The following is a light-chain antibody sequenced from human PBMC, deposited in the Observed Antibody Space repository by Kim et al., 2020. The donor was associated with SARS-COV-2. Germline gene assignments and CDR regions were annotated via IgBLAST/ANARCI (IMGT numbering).Light chain of an antibody. V-gene: IGKV1-5*03. Sequence: ASLGDKVTITVRASRNVDDYLAWYQQKPGGAPKLLIFKASTLKSGVPSRFSGSGSGTEFTLTTSSLQPDDFGTYYCQQYRSYPWTFGQGTKVDIK. CDR2: KAS. CDR1: RNVDDY. J-gene: IGKJ1*01. CDR3: QQYRSYPWT.